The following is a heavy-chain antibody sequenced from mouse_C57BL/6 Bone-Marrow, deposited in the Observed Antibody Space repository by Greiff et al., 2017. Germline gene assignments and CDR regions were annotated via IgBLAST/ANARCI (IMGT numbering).Heavy chain of an antibody. J-gene: IGHJ2*01. V-gene: IGHV14-4*01. D-gene: IGHD2-3*01. CDR2: IDPEIGDT. CDR3: SSFDGNYFDF. Sequence: VQLQQSGAELVRPGASVKLSCTASGFNIKDDYIHWVKQRPEQGLEWIGWIDPEIGDTEYDSKFQGKATITSDTSSNTAYLQLSSLTSEDTAVNYCSSFDGNYFDFWGQGTPLTVAS. CDR1: GFNIKDDY.